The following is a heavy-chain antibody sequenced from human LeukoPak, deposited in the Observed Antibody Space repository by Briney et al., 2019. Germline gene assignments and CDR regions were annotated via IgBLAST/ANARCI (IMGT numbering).Heavy chain of an antibody. V-gene: IGHV4-59*08. CDR2: IYYSGST. CDR1: GGSTSRYY. D-gene: IGHD6-13*01. CDR3: ARLPGIAAV. Sequence: PSETLSLTCTVSGGSTSRYYWSWIRQPPGKRREWLGYIYYSGSTTYNPPLNSPLTMSVDTSQNQISLKLISLTAADTAVYYCARLPGIAAVWGQGTLVTVSS. J-gene: IGHJ4*02.